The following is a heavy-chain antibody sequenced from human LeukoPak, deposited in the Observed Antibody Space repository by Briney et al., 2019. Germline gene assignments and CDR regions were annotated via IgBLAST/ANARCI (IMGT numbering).Heavy chain of an antibody. D-gene: IGHD2/OR15-2a*01. CDR3: ASDWFHAIDY. J-gene: IGHJ4*02. V-gene: IGHV3-74*01. CDR2: IRSDGSDT. CDR1: GFTFSSYW. Sequence: GGSLRLSCAASGFTFSSYWMHWVRQVPGEGLVWVSRIRSDGSDTRYAESVKGRFTISRDNAKNTLYLQMNSLRAEDTAVYYCASDWFHAIDYWGQGTLVTVSS.